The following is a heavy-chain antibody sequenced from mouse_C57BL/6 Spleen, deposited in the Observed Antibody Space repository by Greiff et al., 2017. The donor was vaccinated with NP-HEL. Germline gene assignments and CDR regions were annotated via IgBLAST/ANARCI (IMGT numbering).Heavy chain of an antibody. D-gene: IGHD2-5*01. Sequence: VHLVESGPELVKPGASVKISCKASGYAFSSSWMNWVKQRPGKGLEWIGRIYPGDGDTNYNGKFKGKATLTADKSSSTAYMQLSSLTSEDSAVYFCARDAYYSNYYAMDYWGQGTSVTVSS. CDR1: GYAFSSSW. CDR3: ARDAYYSNYYAMDY. V-gene: IGHV1-82*01. CDR2: IYPGDGDT. J-gene: IGHJ4*01.